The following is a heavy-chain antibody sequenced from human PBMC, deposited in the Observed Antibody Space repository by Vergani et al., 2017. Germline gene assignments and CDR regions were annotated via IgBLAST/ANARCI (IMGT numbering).Heavy chain of an antibody. D-gene: IGHD5-12*01. CDR1: GGSISCGCYY. CDR2: IYWDYDK. Sequence: QESGPGLVKPSQTLSLTCTVSGGSISCGCYYWSWIRQPPGKALEWLALIYWDYDKRYSLSLKTRLTITKDTAKNQVVLTMTNMDPVDTATYYCAHSNLYSGYVQYYLDYGGQGTLVTVSS. CDR3: AHSNLYSGYVQYYLDY. J-gene: IGHJ4*02. V-gene: IGHV2-5*08.